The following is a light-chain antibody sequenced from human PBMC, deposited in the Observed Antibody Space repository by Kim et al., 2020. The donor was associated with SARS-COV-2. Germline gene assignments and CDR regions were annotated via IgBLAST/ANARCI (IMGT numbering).Light chain of an antibody. J-gene: IGLJ2*01. Sequence: SYELTQPPSVSVAPGETATLTCEGDNIGSKGVHWYQQRPGQAPILVIYYDSDRPSGIPDRFSGSNSGDTASLTISRVEARDEADYYCQVWDSTADHVLFGGGTKVTVL. CDR2: YDS. V-gene: IGLV3-21*04. CDR3: QVWDSTADHVL. CDR1: NIGSKG.